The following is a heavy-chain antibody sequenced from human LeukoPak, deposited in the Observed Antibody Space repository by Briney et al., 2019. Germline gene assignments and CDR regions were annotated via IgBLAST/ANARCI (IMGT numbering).Heavy chain of an antibody. CDR3: ARDQNHSSPGYMDV. CDR1: GGTFSSYA. Sequence: GASVKVSCKASGGTFSSYAISWVRQAPGQGLEWMGGIIPIFGTANYAQKFQGRVTITTDESTSTAYMELSSLRSEDTAVYYCARDQNHSSPGYMDVXXXGXTXXVSS. CDR2: IIPIFGTA. D-gene: IGHD6-13*01. J-gene: IGHJ6*03. V-gene: IGHV1-69*05.